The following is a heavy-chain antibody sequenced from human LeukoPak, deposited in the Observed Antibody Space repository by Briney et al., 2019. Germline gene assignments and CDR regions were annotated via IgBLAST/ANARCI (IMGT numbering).Heavy chain of an antibody. Sequence: GGSLRLSRAASGFTFSDHYMSWVRQAPGKGLEWVANIKQDGSEKYYVDSVKGRFTISRDNAKNSLYLQMNSLRAEDTAVYYCARDVAVATLPEWFDPWGQGTLVTVSS. J-gene: IGHJ5*02. D-gene: IGHD6-19*01. CDR3: ARDVAVATLPEWFDP. CDR1: GFTFSDHY. V-gene: IGHV3-7*01. CDR2: IKQDGSEK.